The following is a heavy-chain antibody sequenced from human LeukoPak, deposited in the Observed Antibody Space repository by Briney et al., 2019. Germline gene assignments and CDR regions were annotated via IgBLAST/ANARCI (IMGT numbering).Heavy chain of an antibody. CDR1: GGSFSGYY. CDR2: INHSGST. CDR3: ARGSRSGGSCYGY. D-gene: IGHD2-15*01. Sequence: SETLSLTCAVYGGSFSGYYWSWIRQPPGKGLEWIGEINHSGSTNYNPSLKSRVTISVDTSKNQFSLKLSSVTAADTAVYYCARGSRSGGSCYGYWGQGTLVTVSS. J-gene: IGHJ4*02. V-gene: IGHV4-34*01.